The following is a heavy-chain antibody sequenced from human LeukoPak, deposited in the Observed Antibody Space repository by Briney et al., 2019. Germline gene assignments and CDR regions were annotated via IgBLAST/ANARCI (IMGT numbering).Heavy chain of an antibody. J-gene: IGHJ4*02. CDR3: ARCERAAQPPFDY. CDR1: GYSISSGYY. D-gene: IGHD6-13*01. Sequence: SETLSLTCAVSGYSISSGYYWGWIRQPPGKGLEWIGSIYHSGSTYYNPSLKSRVTISVDTSKNQFSLKLSSVTAADTAVYYCARCERAAQPPFDYWGQGTLVTVSS. CDR2: IYHSGST. V-gene: IGHV4-38-2*01.